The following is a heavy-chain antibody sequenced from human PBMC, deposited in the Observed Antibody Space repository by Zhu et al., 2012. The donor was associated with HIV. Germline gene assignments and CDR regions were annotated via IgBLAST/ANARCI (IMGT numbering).Heavy chain of an antibody. D-gene: IGHD3-10*01. CDR1: NYSVSGGYF. V-gene: IGHV4-38-2*02. Sequence: QVHLQESGPGLLKPSETLSLTCGVSNYSVSGGYFWGWIRQPPGKGLEWIGSTFHSGNTYYNPALKRRITMSLDTSKNQVSLKVTSVTAADTAVYYCAREKLQPLRGVLSYYFDYWGQGVLVTVSS. J-gene: IGHJ4*02. CDR2: TFHSGNT. CDR3: AREKLQPLRGVLSYYFDY.